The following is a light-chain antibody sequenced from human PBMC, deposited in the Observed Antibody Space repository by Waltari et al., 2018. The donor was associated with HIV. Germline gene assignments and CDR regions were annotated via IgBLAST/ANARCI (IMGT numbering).Light chain of an antibody. CDR3: QQNYNVPFT. Sequence: DIQMTQSPFSLSASVADRVTITCRTSHNIKIYLNWYQQKPGKAPKLLISAASTLESGVPSRFSGSGSGTDFTLNISSLQPEDFATYYCQQNYNVPFTFGPGTKVDFK. J-gene: IGKJ3*01. CDR2: AAS. V-gene: IGKV1-39*01. CDR1: HNIKIY.